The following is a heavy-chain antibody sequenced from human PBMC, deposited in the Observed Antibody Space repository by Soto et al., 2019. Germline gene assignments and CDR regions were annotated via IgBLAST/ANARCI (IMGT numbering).Heavy chain of an antibody. J-gene: IGHJ4*02. D-gene: IGHD2-8*02. CDR1: GVTFSTYG. CDR2: IGYDGRNK. V-gene: IGHV3-33*01. CDR3: VRDVHYTGGTIDY. Sequence: PGGSLRLSCAASGVTFSTYGMHWARQAPGKGLEWVAVIGYDGRNKFYSGSVKGGCTISRDNSKNSLYLQMNTLGAEDTAIYYCVRDVHYTGGTIDYWGRGTLVTVSS.